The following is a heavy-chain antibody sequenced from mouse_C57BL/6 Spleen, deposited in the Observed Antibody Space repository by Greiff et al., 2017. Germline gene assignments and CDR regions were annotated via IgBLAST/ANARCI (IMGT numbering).Heavy chain of an antibody. Sequence: EVQLQQSGPVLVKPGASVKMSCKASGYTFTDYYMNWVKQSHGKSLEWIGVINPYNGGTSYNQKFKGKATLTVDKSSSTAYMELNSLTSEDSAVYYCARSYGNYDFDYWGQGTTLTVSS. CDR1: GYTFTDYY. CDR3: ARSYGNYDFDY. CDR2: INPYNGGT. J-gene: IGHJ2*01. V-gene: IGHV1-19*01. D-gene: IGHD2-1*01.